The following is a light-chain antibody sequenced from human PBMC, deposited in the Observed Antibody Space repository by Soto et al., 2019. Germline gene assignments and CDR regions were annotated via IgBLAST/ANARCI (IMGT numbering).Light chain of an antibody. CDR2: EVS. J-gene: IGLJ1*01. Sequence: QSALTQPASVSGSPGQSITISCTGTSSDVGGYNYVSWYQQYPGKAPKLIISEVSNRPSGVSNRFSGSKSGNTASLTISGLQAEDEADYYCSSYTSTSTPFVFGTGTKLTVL. CDR1: SSDVGGYNY. CDR3: SSYTSTSTPFV. V-gene: IGLV2-14*01.